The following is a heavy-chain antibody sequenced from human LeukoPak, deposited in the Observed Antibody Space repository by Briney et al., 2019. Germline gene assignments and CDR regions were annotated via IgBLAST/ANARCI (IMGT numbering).Heavy chain of an antibody. D-gene: IGHD3-9*01. CDR2: IYYSGST. J-gene: IGHJ4*02. V-gene: IGHV4-39*07. CDR1: GGSISSSSYY. Sequence: PSETLSLTCTVSGGSISSSSYYWGWLRQPPGKGLEWIGSIYYSGSTNYNPSLKSRVTISVDTSKNQFSLKLSSVTAADTAVYYCARRLRYFHLGGGYFDYWGQGTLVTVSS. CDR3: ARRLRYFHLGGGYFDY.